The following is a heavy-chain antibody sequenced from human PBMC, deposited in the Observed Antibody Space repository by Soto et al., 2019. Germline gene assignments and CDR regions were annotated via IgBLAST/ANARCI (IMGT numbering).Heavy chain of an antibody. V-gene: IGHV3-30*18. CDR2: ISYDGSNK. J-gene: IGHJ4*02. D-gene: IGHD6-13*01. Sequence: QVQLVESGGGVVQPGRSLRLSCAASGFTFSSYGMHWVRQAPGKGLEWVAVISYDGSNKYYADSVKGRFTISRDNSKNTRYLQMNSLRAEDTAVYYCANPSAAGDGNFDYWGQGTLVTVSS. CDR1: GFTFSSYG. CDR3: ANPSAAGDGNFDY.